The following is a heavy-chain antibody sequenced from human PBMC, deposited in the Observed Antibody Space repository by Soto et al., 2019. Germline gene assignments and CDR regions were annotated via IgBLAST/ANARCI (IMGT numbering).Heavy chain of an antibody. J-gene: IGHJ6*02. D-gene: IGHD5-18*01. Sequence: GGSLRLSCAASGFTFSSYGIHWVRQAPGKGLEWVALISCDGTDKYYADSVKGRFTISGDNSKNTLYLQMSSLGPEDTAVYYCVKERYAQLWLEDYGMDVWGQGTTVTVSS. CDR2: ISCDGTDK. CDR3: VKERYAQLWLEDYGMDV. V-gene: IGHV3-30*18. CDR1: GFTFSSYG.